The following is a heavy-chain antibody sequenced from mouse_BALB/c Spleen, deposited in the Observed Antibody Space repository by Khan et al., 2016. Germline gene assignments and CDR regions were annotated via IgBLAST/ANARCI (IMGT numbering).Heavy chain of an antibody. D-gene: IGHD2-3*01. CDR1: GFNIKDTY. V-gene: IGHV14-3*02. CDR3: AQIYDGYYGFAY. CDR2: IDPANGNT. Sequence: LKESGAELVKPGASVKLSCTASGFNIKDTYMHWVKQRPEQGLEWIGRIDPANGNTKYDPKFQGKATITADTSSNTAYLQLSSLTSEDTAVYYCAQIYDGYYGFAYWGQGTLVTVSA. J-gene: IGHJ3*01.